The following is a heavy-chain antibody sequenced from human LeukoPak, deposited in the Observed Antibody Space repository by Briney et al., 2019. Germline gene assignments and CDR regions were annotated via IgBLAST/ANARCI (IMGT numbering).Heavy chain of an antibody. CDR2: IKPDGSDK. CDR1: GFILSNDW. D-gene: IGHD2-2*01. Sequence: GGSLRLSCAGSGFILSNDWMSWVRQAPGKGLEWVANIKPDGSDKYYVDSVKGRFTISRDNARNLLYLQMNSLRAEDTAVYYCAREGGGSYCSSTSCLGDCWGQGTLVTVSS. CDR3: AREGGGSYCSSTSCLGDC. J-gene: IGHJ4*02. V-gene: IGHV3-7*03.